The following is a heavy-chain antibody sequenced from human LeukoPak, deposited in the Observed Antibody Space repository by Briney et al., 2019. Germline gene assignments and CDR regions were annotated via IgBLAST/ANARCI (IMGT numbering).Heavy chain of an antibody. CDR3: ARVMGDYYASGAPRAFDI. J-gene: IGHJ3*02. D-gene: IGHD3-22*01. CDR2: LRGNGGST. Sequence: GGSLRLSCAASGFTFSSYAMSWVRQAPGKGLEWVSSLRGNGGSTEYVDSVRGRFVISRDNSRNTLYLQMNSLRDEDTAVYHCARVMGDYYASGAPRAFDIWGQGTMVTVSS. V-gene: IGHV3-23*01. CDR1: GFTFSSYA.